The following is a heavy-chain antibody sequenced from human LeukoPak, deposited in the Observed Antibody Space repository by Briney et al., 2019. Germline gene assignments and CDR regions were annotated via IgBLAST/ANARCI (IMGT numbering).Heavy chain of an antibody. CDR3: ARVRAWLEPYYFDY. J-gene: IGHJ4*02. Sequence: SETLSLTCTVSGGSISSYYWSWIRQPPGKGLEWIGYIYYSGSTNYNPSLKSRVTISVDTSKNQFSLKLSFVTAADTAVYYCARVRAWLEPYYFDYWGQGTLVTVSS. CDR1: GGSISSYY. V-gene: IGHV4-59*01. D-gene: IGHD6-19*01. CDR2: IYYSGST.